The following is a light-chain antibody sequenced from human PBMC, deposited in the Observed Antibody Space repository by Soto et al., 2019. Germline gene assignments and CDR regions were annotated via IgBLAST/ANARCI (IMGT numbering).Light chain of an antibody. CDR2: DVR. CDR3: CSYTTSTTDV. Sequence: QSALTQPASVSASPGQSITISCTGTSSDVGAYDYVSWYQHHPGKAPQLLIYDVRARPSGASSRFSGSKSGDTASLTISGLQPEDEADYYCCSYTTSTTDVFGPGTKVTVL. V-gene: IGLV2-14*03. CDR1: SSDVGAYDY. J-gene: IGLJ1*01.